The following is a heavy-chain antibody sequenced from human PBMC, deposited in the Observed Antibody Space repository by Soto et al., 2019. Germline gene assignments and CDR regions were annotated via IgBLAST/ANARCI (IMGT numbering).Heavy chain of an antibody. V-gene: IGHV3-21*01. Sequence: GGSLRLSCAASGFTFSSYSMNWVRQAPGKGLEWVSSISSSSSYIYYADSVKGRFTISRDNAKNSLYLQMNSLRAEDTAVYYCARDGKTGTTTIFDYWGQGTLVTVSS. D-gene: IGHD1-1*01. J-gene: IGHJ4*02. CDR3: ARDGKTGTTTIFDY. CDR2: ISSSSSYI. CDR1: GFTFSSYS.